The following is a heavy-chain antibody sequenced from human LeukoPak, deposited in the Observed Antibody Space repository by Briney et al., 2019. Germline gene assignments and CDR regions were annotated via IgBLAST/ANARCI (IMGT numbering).Heavy chain of an antibody. J-gene: IGHJ4*02. CDR3: AKDQESQLLLFAY. D-gene: IGHD2-2*01. V-gene: IGHV3-23*01. CDR2: ISSSGGTT. CDR1: GFTFSRYA. Sequence: PGGSMRLSCAASGFTFSRYAMDWVRQAPGKGLEWVSGISSSGGTTSYAASVKGRFTMSRDNSKNTLYLQMNSLRAEDTAVYYCAKDQESQLLLFAYWGQGSLVTVSS.